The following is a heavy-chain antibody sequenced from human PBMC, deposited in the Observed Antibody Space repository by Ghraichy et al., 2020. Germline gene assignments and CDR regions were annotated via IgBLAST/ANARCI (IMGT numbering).Heavy chain of an antibody. CDR3: ARLRTQADYGGNRYFDY. CDR1: GGSISSYY. D-gene: IGHD4-23*01. Sequence: SETLSLTCTVSGGSISSYYWSWIRQPPGKGLEWIGYIYYSGSTNYNPSLKSRVTISVDTSKNQFSLKLSSVTAADTAVYYCARLRTQADYGGNRYFDYWGQGTLVTVSS. J-gene: IGHJ4*02. CDR2: IYYSGST. V-gene: IGHV4-59*08.